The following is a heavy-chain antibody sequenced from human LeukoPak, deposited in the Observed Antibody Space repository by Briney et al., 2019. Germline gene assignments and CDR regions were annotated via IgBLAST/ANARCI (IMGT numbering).Heavy chain of an antibody. CDR2: INTNTGNP. CDR1: GYTFTSYA. Sequence: ASVKVSCKASGYTFTSYAMNWVRQAPGQGLEWMGWINTNTGNPTYAQGFTGRFVFSLDTSVSTAYLQISSLKAEDTAVYYCARDDSTTMARYYGMDVWGQGTTVTVSS. J-gene: IGHJ6*02. V-gene: IGHV7-4-1*02. D-gene: IGHD4-23*01. CDR3: ARDDSTTMARYYGMDV.